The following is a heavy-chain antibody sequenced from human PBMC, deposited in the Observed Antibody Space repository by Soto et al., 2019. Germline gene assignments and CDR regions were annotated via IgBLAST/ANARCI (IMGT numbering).Heavy chain of an antibody. Sequence: QVHLQQWGAGLLKPSETLSLTCGVYGGSFGTSYWAWIRQSPEKGLEWIGEINHNGDSNYNPSLKMRVNISLDMSENQFSLKLTPVADADTAVYYCARVTRFPDAFDIWGQGTPVIVSS. CDR3: ARVTRFPDAFDI. CDR1: GGSFGTSY. CDR2: INHNGDS. J-gene: IGHJ3*02. V-gene: IGHV4-34*01.